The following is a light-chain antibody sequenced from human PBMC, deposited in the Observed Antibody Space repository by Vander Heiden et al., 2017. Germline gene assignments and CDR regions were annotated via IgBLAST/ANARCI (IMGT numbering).Light chain of an antibody. Sequence: VVMTASPRSLPVTLGRPASIPCRSRSRPLLRVGNTFLHWFQQRPGQSPRRLINQVDKRDSGVPDRFSGSGSGTDVTLRTSRVEAEDVGVYYCMQATHWPATFGQGTTVEIK. J-gene: IGKJ1*01. V-gene: IGKV2-30*02. CDR3: MQATHWPAT. CDR1: SRPLLRVGNTF. CDR2: QVD.